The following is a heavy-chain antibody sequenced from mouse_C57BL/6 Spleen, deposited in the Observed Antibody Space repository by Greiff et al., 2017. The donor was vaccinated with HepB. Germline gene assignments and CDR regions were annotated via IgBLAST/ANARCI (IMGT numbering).Heavy chain of an antibody. V-gene: IGHV1-66*01. Sequence: VKLMESGPELVKPGASVKISCKASGYSFTSYYIHWVKQRPGQGLEWIGWIYPGSGNTKYNEKFKGKATLTADTSSSTAYMQLSSLTSEDSAVYYCAGSRAMDYWGQGTSVTVSS. CDR3: AGSRAMDY. J-gene: IGHJ4*01. CDR2: IYPGSGNT. D-gene: IGHD1-1*01. CDR1: GYSFTSYY.